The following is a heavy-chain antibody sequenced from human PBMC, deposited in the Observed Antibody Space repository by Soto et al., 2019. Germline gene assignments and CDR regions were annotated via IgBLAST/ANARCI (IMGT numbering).Heavy chain of an antibody. CDR3: AKGDCGGDCYSFDAFDI. CDR1: GFTFSSYG. Sequence: ESGGGVVQPGRSLRLSCAASGFTFSSYGMHWVRQAPGKGLEWVAVISYDGSNKYYADSVKGRFTISRDNSKNTPYLQMNSLRAEDTAVYYCAKGDCGGDCYSFDAFDIWGQGTMVTVSS. J-gene: IGHJ3*02. CDR2: ISYDGSNK. V-gene: IGHV3-30*18. D-gene: IGHD2-21*02.